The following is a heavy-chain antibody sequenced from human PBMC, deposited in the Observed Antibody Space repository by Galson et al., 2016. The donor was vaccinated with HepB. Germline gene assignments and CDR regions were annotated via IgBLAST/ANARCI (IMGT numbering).Heavy chain of an antibody. Sequence: SLRLSCAASGFTFSTYNMNWVRQAPGKGLEWVSSISYNIYYADSVRGRFTISRDNAKNSLFLQMNCLRVEDTAVYYCARDNCINAICYTGWFDSWGQGTLVTVSA. CDR2: ISYNI. V-gene: IGHV3-21*01. CDR1: GFTFSTYN. J-gene: IGHJ5*01. CDR3: ARDNCINAICYTGWFDS. D-gene: IGHD2-8*01.